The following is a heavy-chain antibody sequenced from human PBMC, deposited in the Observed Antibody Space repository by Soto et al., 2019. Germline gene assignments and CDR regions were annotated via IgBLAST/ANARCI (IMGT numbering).Heavy chain of an antibody. V-gene: IGHV4-39*01. D-gene: IGHD3-3*01. CDR3: ARQGYDFGSGYYQYNFSS. Sequence: KTSETLSLTCTVSGGSISSSTYYWGWIRQPPGKGLEWIGSIYYAGSTYYNPSLESRVTVSVDTSKNQFSLKLSSVTAADTAVYYCARQGYDFGSGYYQYNFSSWGRGTLVTVSS. CDR1: GGSISSSTYY. CDR2: IYYAGST. J-gene: IGHJ5*02.